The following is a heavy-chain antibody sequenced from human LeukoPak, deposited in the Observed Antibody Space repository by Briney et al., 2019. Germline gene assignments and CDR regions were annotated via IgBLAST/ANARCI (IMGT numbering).Heavy chain of an antibody. V-gene: IGHV3-21*01. CDR1: GFTFSSYS. J-gene: IGHJ4*02. D-gene: IGHD3-10*01. Sequence: AGGSLRLSCAASGFTFSSYSMNWVRQAPGKGLEWVSSISRSSSYIYYADSVKGRFTISRDNAKNSLYLQMNSLRAEDTAVYYCAREPFYYGSGSSYWGQGTLVTVSS. CDR2: ISRSSSYI. CDR3: AREPFYYGSGSSY.